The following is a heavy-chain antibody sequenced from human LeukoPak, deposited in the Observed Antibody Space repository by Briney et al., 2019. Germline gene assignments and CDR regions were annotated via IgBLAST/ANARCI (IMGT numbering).Heavy chain of an antibody. CDR1: GFTFSTYA. D-gene: IGHD3-3*01. CDR2: ISGSGGTT. Sequence: PGGSLRLSCVASGFTFSTYAMSWVRQAPGKGLEWVSSISGSGGTTFYADSVKGRFTISRDNSRNTLYLQMNSLRAEDTAIYYCTKWNGYGDYWGQGILVTVSS. V-gene: IGHV3-23*01. J-gene: IGHJ4*02. CDR3: TKWNGYGDY.